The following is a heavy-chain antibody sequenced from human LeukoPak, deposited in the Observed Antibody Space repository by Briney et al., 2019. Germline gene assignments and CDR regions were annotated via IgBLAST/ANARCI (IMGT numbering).Heavy chain of an antibody. CDR2: ISYDGSNK. D-gene: IGHD3-22*01. V-gene: IGHV3-30*18. Sequence: GGSLRLSCAASGFTFSSYGMHWVRQAPGKGLEWVAVISYDGSNKYYADSVKGRFTISRDNSKNTLYLQMNRLRAEDTAVYYCAKGEIPPVPSYYDSSGSPFDCWVQATLVTDCS. J-gene: IGHJ4*02. CDR3: AKGEIPPVPSYYDSSGSPFDC. CDR1: GFTFSSYG.